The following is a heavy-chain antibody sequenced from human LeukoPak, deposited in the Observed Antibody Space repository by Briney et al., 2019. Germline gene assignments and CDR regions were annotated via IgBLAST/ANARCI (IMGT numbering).Heavy chain of an antibody. D-gene: IGHD3-3*01. V-gene: IGHV3-21*04. CDR3: AKGNDFWRGYHFDC. CDR2: ISSSSSYI. CDR1: GFTFSSYS. J-gene: IGHJ4*02. Sequence: PGGSLRLSCAASGFTFSSYSMNWVRQAPGKGLEWVSSISSSSSYIYYADSVKGRFTISRDNSKNTLYLQMNSLRAEDTAVYYCAKGNDFWRGYHFDCGGQGTLVTVSS.